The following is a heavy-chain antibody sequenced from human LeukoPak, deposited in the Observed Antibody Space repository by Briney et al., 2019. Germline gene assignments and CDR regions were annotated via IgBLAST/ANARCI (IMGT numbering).Heavy chain of an antibody. V-gene: IGHV3-53*05. CDR2: IYSGGST. CDR1: GFTVSSNY. Sequence: PGGSLRLSCAASGFTVSSNYMSWVRQAPGEGLEWVSVIYSGGSTYYADSVKGRFTISRDNSKNTLYLQMNSLRAEDTAVYYCARERRDGYNFLGAESGGSTFVYFDYWGQGTLVTVSS. J-gene: IGHJ4*02. D-gene: IGHD5-24*01. CDR3: ARERRDGYNFLGAESGGSTFVYFDY.